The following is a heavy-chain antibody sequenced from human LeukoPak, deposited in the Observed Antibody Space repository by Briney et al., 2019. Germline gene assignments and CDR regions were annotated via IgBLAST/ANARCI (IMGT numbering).Heavy chain of an antibody. CDR2: IGGSGETT. Sequence: PGGSVRLSCEASGFAFSSYAMNWVHQSPGKGLEWISAIGGSGETTYYADSVRGRFTISRDNSKNIVYLQLDTLKAEDTATYYCAKVDLQPLWGQGALVTVSS. CDR3: AKVDLQPL. J-gene: IGHJ4*02. CDR1: GFAFSSYA. D-gene: IGHD6-13*01. V-gene: IGHV3-23*01.